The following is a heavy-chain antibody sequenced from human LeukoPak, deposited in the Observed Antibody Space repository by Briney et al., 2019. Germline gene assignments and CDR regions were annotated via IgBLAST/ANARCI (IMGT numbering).Heavy chain of an antibody. Sequence: GGSLRLSCAVSGITLSNYGMSWVRQAPGKGLEWVAGISDSGGSTNYADSVKGRFTISRDNPKNTLYLQVNSLRAEDTAVYFCAKRGVVIRVILVGFHKEAYYFDSWGQGALVTVSS. J-gene: IGHJ4*02. CDR3: AKRGVVIRVILVGFHKEAYYFDS. V-gene: IGHV3-23*01. CDR1: GITLSNYG. D-gene: IGHD3-22*01. CDR2: ISDSGGST.